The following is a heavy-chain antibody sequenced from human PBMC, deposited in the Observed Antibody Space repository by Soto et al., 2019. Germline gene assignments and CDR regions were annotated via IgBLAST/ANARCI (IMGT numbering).Heavy chain of an antibody. V-gene: IGHV3-53*01. J-gene: IGHJ1*01. D-gene: IGHD3-22*01. CDR2: NSGGST. CDR3: ARDRVESGYPEYFQH. CDR1: GFTVSGNY. Sequence: EVQLVESGGGLIQPGGSLRLSCAASGFTVSGNYMSWVRQAPGKGLEWVSVNSGGSTYYADSVKGRFTISRDNSKNTLYLQMNSLRAEDTAVYYCARDRVESGYPEYFQHWGQGTLVTVSS.